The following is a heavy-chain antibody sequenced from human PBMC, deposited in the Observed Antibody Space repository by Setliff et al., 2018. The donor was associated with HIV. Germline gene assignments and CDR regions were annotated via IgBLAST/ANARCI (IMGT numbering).Heavy chain of an antibody. J-gene: IGHJ4*02. CDR3: ASHPSVYGPPFDY. Sequence: PGGSLRLSCAASGFTFRSYEMNWVRQAPGKGLEWVSYISSSGNIIYYADSVKGRYTISRDNAKNSLYLQMNSLRAEDTAVYYCASHPSVYGPPFDYWGQGTLVTV. CDR1: GFTFRSYE. D-gene: IGHD2-8*01. V-gene: IGHV3-48*03. CDR2: ISSSGNII.